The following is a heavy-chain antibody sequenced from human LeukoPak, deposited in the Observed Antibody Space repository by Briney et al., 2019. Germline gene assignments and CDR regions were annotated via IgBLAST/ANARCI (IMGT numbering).Heavy chain of an antibody. CDR2: IRSNNYGETT. J-gene: IGHJ4*02. V-gene: IGHV3-49*04. D-gene: IGHD6-13*01. CDR3: TRGAKAAAGLCDY. Sequence: GGSLRLSCAASGFTFSSYWMSWVRQAPGKGLEWVGFIRSNNYGETTEYAASVKGRFTISRDDSDSIAYLQMNSLKTEDTAVYYCTRGAKAAAGLCDYWGQGTLVTVSS. CDR1: GFTFSSYW.